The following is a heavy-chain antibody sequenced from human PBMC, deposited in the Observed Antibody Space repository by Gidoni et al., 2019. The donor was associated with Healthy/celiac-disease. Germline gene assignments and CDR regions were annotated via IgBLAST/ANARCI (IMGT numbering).Heavy chain of an antibody. Sequence: QVQLQQWGAGLLKPSETLSLTCAVYGGSFSGYYWSWILQPPGKGLEWIGEINHSGSTNYNPSLKSRVTISVDTSKNQFSLKLSSVTAADTAVYYCARGQGVKRLIARGAFDIWGQGTMVTVSS. CDR2: INHSGST. V-gene: IGHV4-34*01. CDR1: GGSFSGYY. CDR3: ARGQGVKRLIARGAFDI. J-gene: IGHJ3*02. D-gene: IGHD1-1*01.